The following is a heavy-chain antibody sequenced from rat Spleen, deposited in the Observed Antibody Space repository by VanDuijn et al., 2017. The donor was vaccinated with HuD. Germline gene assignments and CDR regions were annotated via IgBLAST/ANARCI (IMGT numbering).Heavy chain of an antibody. CDR3: SKWGDSGYFDY. CDR1: GFXXXNNX. Sequence: EVQLVESGGGLVQPGXXXKLSCAXXGFXXXNNXXXWVRPVPAKGLECVATISYDAFITYYRDSVKGRFSISRDNAKSTLYLQMDSLRSEDTATYYWSKWGDSGYFDYWGQGVMVTVSS. V-gene: IGHV5-29*01. J-gene: IGHJ2*01. CDR2: ISYDAFIT. D-gene: IGHD4-3*01.